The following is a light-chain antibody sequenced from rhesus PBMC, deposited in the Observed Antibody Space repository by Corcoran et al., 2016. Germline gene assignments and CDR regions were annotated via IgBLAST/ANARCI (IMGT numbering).Light chain of an antibody. CDR3: QHYYSTPWT. J-gene: IGKJ1*01. CDR1: QGITND. Sequence: DIQMTQSPSSLSASVGDRVTITCRASQGITNDLAWYQQKPGETPKLLIYEASSLKSGIPSRFSGNGSGTDFTLTISSLQSEDFATYYCQHYYSTPWTFGQGTKVEIK. V-gene: IGKV1S17*01. CDR2: EAS.